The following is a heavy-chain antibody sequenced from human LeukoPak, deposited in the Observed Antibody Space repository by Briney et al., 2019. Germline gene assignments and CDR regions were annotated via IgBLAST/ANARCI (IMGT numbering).Heavy chain of an antibody. J-gene: IGHJ4*02. CDR1: GGSISTTDVD. Sequence: PSETLSLTCAVSGGSISTTDVDWAWIRPPPGQGLEWIATISSSGKSYYNPYLMSRVTISVDTSKNQFSLDVTSVTAADTGLFYCARFKGGTGFDYWGRGILVIVS. V-gene: IGHV4-39*01. CDR3: ARFKGGTGFDY. CDR2: ISSSGKS. D-gene: IGHD1-26*01.